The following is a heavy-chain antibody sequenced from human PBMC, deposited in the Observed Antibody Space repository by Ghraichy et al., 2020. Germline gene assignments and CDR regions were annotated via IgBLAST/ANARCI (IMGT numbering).Heavy chain of an antibody. CDR1: GFTFSSYD. Sequence: GGSLRLSCAASGFTFSSYDMHWVRQATGKGLEWVSAIGNAGDPYYPGSVTGRFTISSENAKNSLYLQMNSLRAGDTAVYYCARVGSDDAFDIWGQGTMVTVSS. J-gene: IGHJ3*02. CDR3: ARVGSDDAFDI. CDR2: IGNAGDP. D-gene: IGHD1-14*01. V-gene: IGHV3-13*05.